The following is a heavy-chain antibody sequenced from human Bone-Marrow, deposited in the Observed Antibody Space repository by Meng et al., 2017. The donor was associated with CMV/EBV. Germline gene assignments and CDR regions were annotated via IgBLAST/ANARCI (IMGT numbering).Heavy chain of an antibody. V-gene: IGHV3-7*01. CDR1: GFTFSSYW. Sequence: GESLKISCAASGFTFSSYWMSWVRQAPGRGLEWVADIKQDGSEKHYVDSVKGRFTISRDNAMNSLYLQMNSLRAEDTETYSCARDSSTWRNYYYYGMDVWGQGTTVTVSS. J-gene: IGHJ6*02. CDR2: IKQDGSEK. CDR3: ARDSSTWRNYYYYGMDV. D-gene: IGHD2-15*01.